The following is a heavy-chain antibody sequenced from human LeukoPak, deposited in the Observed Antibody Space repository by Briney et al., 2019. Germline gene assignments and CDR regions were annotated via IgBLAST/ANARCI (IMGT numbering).Heavy chain of an antibody. J-gene: IGHJ3*02. CDR1: DGSIYSGGYY. V-gene: IGHV4-31*03. CDR2: IYYSGNT. CDR3: ARAQHDAFDI. Sequence: SKTLSLTCTVSDGSIYSGGYYWNWSRQHPGKGLEWIGYIYYSGNTYYNPSLESRVIISVDTSKNQFSLNLTSVTAADTAVYYCARAQHDAFDIWGQGTMVTVSS.